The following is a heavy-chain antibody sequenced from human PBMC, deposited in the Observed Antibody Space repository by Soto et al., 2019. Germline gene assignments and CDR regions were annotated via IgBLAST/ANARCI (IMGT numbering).Heavy chain of an antibody. CDR3: ARGGDDYPSSYPNYYFDY. V-gene: IGHV1-18*01. D-gene: IGHD4-17*01. CDR2: ISAYNGNT. J-gene: IGHJ4*02. Sequence: ASVKVSCKASGYTFTSYGISWVRQAPGQGLEWMGWISAYNGNTNYAQKLQGRVTMTTDTSTSTAYMELRSLRSDDTAVYYCARGGDDYPSSYPNYYFDYWGQGTLVTVSS. CDR1: GYTFTSYG.